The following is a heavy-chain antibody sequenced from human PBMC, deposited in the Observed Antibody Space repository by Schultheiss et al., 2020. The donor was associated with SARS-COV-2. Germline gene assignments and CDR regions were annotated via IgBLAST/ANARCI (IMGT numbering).Heavy chain of an antibody. CDR3: ARRLVPGEGGAFDI. V-gene: IGHV4-4*07. D-gene: IGHD6-19*01. CDR1: GGSISPYH. Sequence: SETLSLTCTVSGGSISPYHWSWIRQPPGKGLEWIGRIYTSGSTNYNPSLKSRVTMSVDTSKNQFSLKLSSVTAADTAVYYCARRLVPGEGGAFDIWGQGTMVTVSS. CDR2: IYTSGST. J-gene: IGHJ3*02.